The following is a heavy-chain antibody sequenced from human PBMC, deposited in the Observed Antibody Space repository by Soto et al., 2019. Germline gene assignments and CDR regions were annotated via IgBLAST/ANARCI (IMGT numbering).Heavy chain of an antibody. Sequence: ASVKVSCTASGYTFTSYGISWVRQAPGQGLEWMGWISAYNGNTNYAQKLQGRVTMTTDTSTSTAYMELRSLRSDDTAVYYCARVIYGSGSYWYYYGMDVWGQGTTVTVSS. J-gene: IGHJ6*02. D-gene: IGHD3-10*01. CDR2: ISAYNGNT. V-gene: IGHV1-18*01. CDR3: ARVIYGSGSYWYYYGMDV. CDR1: GYTFTSYG.